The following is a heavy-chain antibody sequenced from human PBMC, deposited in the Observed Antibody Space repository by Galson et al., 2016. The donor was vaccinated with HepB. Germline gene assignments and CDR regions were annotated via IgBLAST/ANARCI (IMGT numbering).Heavy chain of an antibody. CDR1: GGIFSSYG. D-gene: IGHD3-16*01. CDR2: IIAIFGPA. Sequence: SVKVSCKASGGIFSSYGITWVRQAPGQGLEWMGGIIAIFGPANYAQKFQGRVTITADESTSTVYMELSSVRSEDTAVYYCARASGYHYVSWFDPWGQGTLVTVSS. CDR3: ARASGYHYVSWFDP. J-gene: IGHJ5*02. V-gene: IGHV1-69*13.